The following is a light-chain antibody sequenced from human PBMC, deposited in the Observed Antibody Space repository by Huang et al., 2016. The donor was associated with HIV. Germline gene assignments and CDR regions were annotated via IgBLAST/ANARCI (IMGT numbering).Light chain of an antibody. Sequence: EIVLTQSPATLSLSPGERATLSCRANLSVDNYLAWYQQKPGQAPRLLIYDSSNRASDIPARFSGTGSGTDFTLTISSLEPEDCAIYLCQCRSTWPPITFGQGTRLEIK. V-gene: IGKV3-11*01. CDR2: DSS. J-gene: IGKJ5*01. CDR1: LSVDNY. CDR3: QCRSTWPPIT.